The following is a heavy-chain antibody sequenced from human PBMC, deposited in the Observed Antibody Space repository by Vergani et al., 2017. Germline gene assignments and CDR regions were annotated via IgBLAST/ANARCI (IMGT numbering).Heavy chain of an antibody. V-gene: IGHV1-69*01. CDR3: AGDKIVVVPAATYNWFDP. CDR2: IIPIFGTA. J-gene: IGHJ5*02. D-gene: IGHD2-2*01. CDR1: GGTFSSYA. Sequence: VQLVQSGAEVKKPGSSVKVSCKASGGTFSSYAISWVRQAPGQGLEWMGGIIPIFGTANYAQKFQGRVTITADESTSTAYMEMSSLRSEDTAVYYCAGDKIVVVPAATYNWFDPWGQGTLVTVSS.